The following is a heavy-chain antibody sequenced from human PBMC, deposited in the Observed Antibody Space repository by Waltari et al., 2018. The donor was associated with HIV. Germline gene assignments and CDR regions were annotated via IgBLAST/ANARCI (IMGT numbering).Heavy chain of an antibody. D-gene: IGHD3-10*01. CDR2: INAGKGDT. J-gene: IGHJ6*03. CDR1: GYTFSSHA. CDR3: ARGQGGSATYFFFYYMDV. V-gene: IGHV1-3*01. Sequence: QVQLVQSGAEVKRAGASVWLSCKASGYTFSSHAVHWVRQAPGQSLEWMGWINAGKGDTKYSQKFQDRIIITRDTSATTAYMELSSLRFEDTAVYYCARGQGGSATYFFFYYMDVWGKGTTVSVS.